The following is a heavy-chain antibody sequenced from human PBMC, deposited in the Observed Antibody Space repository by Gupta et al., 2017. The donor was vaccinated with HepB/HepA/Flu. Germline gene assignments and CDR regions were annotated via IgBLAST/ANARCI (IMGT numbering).Heavy chain of an antibody. Sequence: GQLLESGGDLVQPGGSLRLYCVASRFTFSSYLMSWVRQAPGKGLEWVSGISGHGDITSYADSVKGRFTISRDNSKNTLYLQMKSLRVEDTALYYCAKALDYYGSGSYNYWGQGTLVTVSS. CDR2: ISGHGDIT. J-gene: IGHJ4*02. V-gene: IGHV3-23*01. D-gene: IGHD3-10*01. CDR3: AKALDYYGSGSYNY. CDR1: RFTFSSYL.